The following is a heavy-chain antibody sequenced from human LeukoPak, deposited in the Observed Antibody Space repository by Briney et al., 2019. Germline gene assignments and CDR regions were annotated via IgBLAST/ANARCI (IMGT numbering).Heavy chain of an antibody. D-gene: IGHD3-22*01. Sequence: KSGGSLRLSCAAPEFTFSTYTMNWVSQAPGKGLEWVSTISSSSSYIYYGDSVKGRFTISRDNAKNSLYLQMNSLRAEDTAVYYCARAPYDSTGYETPLAFDIWGQGTMVTVSS. V-gene: IGHV3-21*01. J-gene: IGHJ3*02. CDR1: EFTFSTYT. CDR2: ISSSSSYI. CDR3: ARAPYDSTGYETPLAFDI.